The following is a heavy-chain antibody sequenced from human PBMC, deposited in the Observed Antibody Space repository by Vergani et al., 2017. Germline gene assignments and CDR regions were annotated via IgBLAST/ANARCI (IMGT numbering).Heavy chain of an antibody. D-gene: IGHD5-12*01. V-gene: IGHV3-23*01. CDR2: ISVYDGRT. CDR1: GFTFSSYA. CDR3: AKDYNIMGALHY. J-gene: IGHJ4*02. Sequence: EVQLLESGGGLVQPGGSLRLSCAASGFTFSSYAMSWVRQAPGKGLEWVSSISVYDGRTFYADSVKGRFTISRDNSKNTLFLQLKTLRAEDTGVYYCAKDYNIMGALHYWGQGTLVAVSS.